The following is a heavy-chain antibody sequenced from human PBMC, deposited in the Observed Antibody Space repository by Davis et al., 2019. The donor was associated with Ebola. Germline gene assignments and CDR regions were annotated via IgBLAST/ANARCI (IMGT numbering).Heavy chain of an antibody. V-gene: IGHV4-34*01. CDR3: ARSRGGRLDY. J-gene: IGHJ4*02. CDR1: GGSFSGYY. CDR2: INHSGST. D-gene: IGHD2-15*01. Sequence: MPGGSLRLSCAVYGGSFSGYYWSWIRQPPGKGLEWIGEINHSGSTNYNPSLKSRVTISVDTSKNQFSLKLSSVTAADTAVYYCARSRGGRLDYGGQGTLITVSS.